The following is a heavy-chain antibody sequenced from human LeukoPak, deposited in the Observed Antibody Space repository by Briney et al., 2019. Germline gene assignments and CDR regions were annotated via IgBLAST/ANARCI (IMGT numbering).Heavy chain of an antibody. J-gene: IGHJ3*02. CDR2: INNDGSST. CDR3: ARLDGDYAFDI. V-gene: IGHV3-74*01. CDR1: GFTFSTYW. D-gene: IGHD4-17*01. Sequence: GRSLRLSCAASGFTFSTYWMHWVRQAPGKGLVWVSRINNDGSSTTYADSVKGRFTISRDNAKHTLYLQMNSLRVEDTAVYYCARLDGDYAFDIWGQGTMVTVSS.